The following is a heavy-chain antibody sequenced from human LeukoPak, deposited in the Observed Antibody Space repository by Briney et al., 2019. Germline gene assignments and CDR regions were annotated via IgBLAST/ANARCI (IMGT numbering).Heavy chain of an antibody. CDR2: IRYDGSNK. CDR3: ARDAVEYQLLSIIYFDY. J-gene: IGHJ4*02. V-gene: IGHV3-30*02. D-gene: IGHD2-2*01. CDR1: GFTFSSYD. Sequence: PGGSLRLSCATSGFTFSSYDMHWVRQAPGKGLEWVAFIRYDGSNKCYADSVKGRFTISRDDSKNTLCLQMNSLRAEDTAVYYCARDAVEYQLLSIIYFDYWGQGTLLTVSS.